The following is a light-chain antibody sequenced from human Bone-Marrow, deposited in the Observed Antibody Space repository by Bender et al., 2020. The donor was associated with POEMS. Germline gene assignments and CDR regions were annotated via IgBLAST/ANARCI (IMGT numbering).Light chain of an antibody. Sequence: QLMLTQSPSASASLGASVKLTCTLSSGHSSYAIAWHQQQPEKGPRYLMKVNGDGSHSKGDGIPDRFSGSSSGAERYLTISSLQSEDEADYYCQTWGTDGFWVFGGGTKLTVL. V-gene: IGLV4-69*01. CDR2: VNGDGSH. CDR3: QTWGTDGFWV. J-gene: IGLJ3*02. CDR1: SGHSSYA.